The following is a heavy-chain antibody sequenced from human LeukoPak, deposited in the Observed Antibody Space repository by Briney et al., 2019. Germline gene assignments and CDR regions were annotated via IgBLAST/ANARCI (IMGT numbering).Heavy chain of an antibody. Sequence: GGSLRLSCTASGFTVSNNYMNWVRQAPGKGLEWVSLIYSGGSTHYADSVKGRFTISRDNSKNTLYLQMSSLRVEDTAVYYCARDPPGIAASVSGGWGQGTLVTVSS. CDR3: ARDPPGIAASVSGG. CDR1: GFTVSNNY. D-gene: IGHD6-13*01. J-gene: IGHJ4*02. V-gene: IGHV3-53*01. CDR2: IYSGGST.